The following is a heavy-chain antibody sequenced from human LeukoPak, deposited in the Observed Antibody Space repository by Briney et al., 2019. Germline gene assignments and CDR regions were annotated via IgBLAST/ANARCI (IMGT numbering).Heavy chain of an antibody. D-gene: IGHD2-15*01. V-gene: IGHV4-34*01. Sequence: PSETLSLTCAVYGGSFSGYYWSWIRQPPGKGLEWIGEINHSGSTNYNPSLKSRVTISVDTSKNQFSLKLSSVTAADTAVYYCARGGPLPDDIVVVVAATPMRYYFDYWGQGTLVTVSS. CDR1: GGSFSGYY. CDR3: ARGGPLPDDIVVVVAATPMRYYFDY. J-gene: IGHJ4*02. CDR2: INHSGST.